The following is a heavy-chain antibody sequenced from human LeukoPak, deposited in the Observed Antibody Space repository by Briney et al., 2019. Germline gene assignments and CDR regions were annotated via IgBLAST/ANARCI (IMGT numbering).Heavy chain of an antibody. Sequence: ASVKVSCKASGYTFTGYYMHWVRQAPGQGLEWMGWINPNSGGTNYAQKFQGRVTMTRDTPISTAYMELSRLRSDDTAVYYCARGLVMITFGGVLTWFDPWGQGTLVTVSS. J-gene: IGHJ5*02. D-gene: IGHD3-16*01. CDR1: GYTFTGYY. V-gene: IGHV1-2*02. CDR3: ARGLVMITFGGVLTWFDP. CDR2: INPNSGGT.